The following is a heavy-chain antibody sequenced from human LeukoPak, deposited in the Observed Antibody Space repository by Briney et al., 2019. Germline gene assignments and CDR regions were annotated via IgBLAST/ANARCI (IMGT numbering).Heavy chain of an antibody. CDR1: GFTFNTYA. J-gene: IGHJ4*02. V-gene: IGHV3-23*01. CDR2: IFGSGGSA. D-gene: IGHD6-19*01. Sequence: GSLRLSCAASGFTFNTYAMYWVRQAPGKGLEWVSGIFGSGGSARYADSVKGRFTISRDNPKNTVYLQMNSLRAEDTAVYYCAKTTTGYSSGRYPGWPANYWGQGALVTVSS. CDR3: AKTTTGYSSGRYPGWPANY.